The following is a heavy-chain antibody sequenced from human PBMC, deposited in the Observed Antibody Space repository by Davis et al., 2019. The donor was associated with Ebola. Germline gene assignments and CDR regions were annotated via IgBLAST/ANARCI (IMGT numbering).Heavy chain of an antibody. V-gene: IGHV6-1*01. CDR2: TYYRSTWVY. J-gene: IGHJ4*02. D-gene: IGHD1-1*01. CDR3: VRRANHNYCYDY. Sequence: PSETLSLTCAISGDTVSSSTSTWDWIRQSPSRGLEWLGRTYYRSTWVYDYAPSLRGRINLSPDTSKNQFSLKLNSVTPEDTAIYYCVRRANHNYCYDYWGQGTLVTVSS. CDR1: GDTVSSSTST.